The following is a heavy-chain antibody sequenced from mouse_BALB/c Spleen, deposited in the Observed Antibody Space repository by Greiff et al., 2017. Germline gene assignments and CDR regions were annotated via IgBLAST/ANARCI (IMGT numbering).Heavy chain of an antibody. Sequence: EVKLMESGGGLVQPGGSLKLSCAASGFDFSRYWMSWVRQAPGKGLEWIGEINPDSSTINYTPSLKDKFIISRDNAKNTLYLQMSKVRSEDTALYYCARRFYGMDYWGQGTSVTVSS. CDR2: INPDSSTI. CDR1: GFDFSRYW. V-gene: IGHV4-1*02. CDR3: ARRFYGMDY. J-gene: IGHJ4*01.